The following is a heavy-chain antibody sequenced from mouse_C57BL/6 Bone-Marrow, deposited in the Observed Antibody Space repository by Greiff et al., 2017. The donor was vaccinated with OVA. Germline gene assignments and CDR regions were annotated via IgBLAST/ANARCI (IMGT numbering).Heavy chain of an antibody. CDR2: IDPENGDT. J-gene: IGHJ2*01. Sequence: VQLQQSGAELVRPGASVKLSCTASGFNIKDDYMHWVKQRPEQGLEWIGWIDPENGDTEYASKFQGKATITADTSSNTAYLQLSSLTSEDTAVYYCTTCFTTVVATDYLDYWGQGTTLTVSS. D-gene: IGHD1-1*01. V-gene: IGHV14-4*01. CDR3: TTCFTTVVATDYLDY. CDR1: GFNIKDDY.